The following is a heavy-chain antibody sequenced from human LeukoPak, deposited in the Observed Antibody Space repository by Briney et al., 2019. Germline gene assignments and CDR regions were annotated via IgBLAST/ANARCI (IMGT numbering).Heavy chain of an antibody. CDR3: ARVRRWELLSLDY. Sequence: GASVKVSCKASGCTFTGYYMHWVRQAPGQGLEWMGWINPNSGGTNYAQKFQGRVTMTRDTSISTAYMELSRLRSDDTAVYYCARVRRWELLSLDYWGQGTLVTVSS. D-gene: IGHD1-26*01. J-gene: IGHJ4*02. CDR2: INPNSGGT. CDR1: GCTFTGYY. V-gene: IGHV1-2*02.